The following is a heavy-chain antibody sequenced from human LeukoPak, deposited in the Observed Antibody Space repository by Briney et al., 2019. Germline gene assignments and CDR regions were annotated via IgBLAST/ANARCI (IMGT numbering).Heavy chain of an antibody. V-gene: IGHV3-74*01. J-gene: IGHJ4*02. D-gene: IGHD6-19*01. Sequence: GGSLRLSCAASGFTFSSYWMHWVRQAPGKGLVWVSRINSDGSSTSYADSVKGRFTISRDNAKNTLYLQMNSLRAEDTAVYYCARELHDSSGWWSDYYFDYWGQGTLVTVSS. CDR1: GFTFSSYW. CDR3: ARELHDSSGWWSDYYFDY. CDR2: INSDGSST.